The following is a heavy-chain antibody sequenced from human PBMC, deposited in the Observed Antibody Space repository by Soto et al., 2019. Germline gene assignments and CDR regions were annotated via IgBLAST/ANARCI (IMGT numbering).Heavy chain of an antibody. CDR1: GGSISSSSYY. D-gene: IGHD3-3*01. CDR3: ARHRGITIFGVVTLFDY. Sequence: SETLSLTCTVSGGSISSSSYYWGWIRQPPGKGLEWIGSIYYSGSTYYNPSLKSRVTISLDTSKNQVSLKLSSVTAADTAVYYCARHRGITIFGVVTLFDYWGQGTLVTVSS. CDR2: IYYSGST. V-gene: IGHV4-39*01. J-gene: IGHJ4*02.